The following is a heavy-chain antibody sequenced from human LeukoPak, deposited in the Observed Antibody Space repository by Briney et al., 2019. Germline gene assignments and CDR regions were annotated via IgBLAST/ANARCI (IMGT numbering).Heavy chain of an antibody. Sequence: GGSLRLSCVASGFTFSSYGMAWVRQAPGKRLEWVSGISGSGDATYYADSVKGRFTISRDNSKNTLYLQMKRLRGEEMAVYYCSILRRPSSSSENNWFDPWGQGTLVTVSS. CDR2: ISGSGDAT. CDR1: GFTFSSYG. CDR3: SILRRPSSSSENNWFDP. J-gene: IGHJ5*02. D-gene: IGHD6-6*01. V-gene: IGHV3-23*01.